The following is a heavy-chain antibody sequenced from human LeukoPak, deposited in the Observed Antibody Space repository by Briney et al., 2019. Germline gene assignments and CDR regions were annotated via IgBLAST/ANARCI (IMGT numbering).Heavy chain of an antibody. V-gene: IGHV3-30*03. CDR3: VAHDDSLDY. Sequence: GGSLRLSCAVSGLTFSSHAIHWVRQAPGKGLEWVGLISYDGINKHYADSVKGRFTISRDNSKKMVDLQMDSLRTEDTAMYYCVAHDDSLDYWGQGTLVTVSS. CDR1: GLTFSSHA. D-gene: IGHD4-17*01. CDR2: ISYDGINK. J-gene: IGHJ4*02.